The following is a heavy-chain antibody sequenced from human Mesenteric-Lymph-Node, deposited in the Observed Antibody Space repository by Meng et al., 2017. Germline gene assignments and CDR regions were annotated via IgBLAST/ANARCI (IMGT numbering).Heavy chain of an antibody. D-gene: IGHD4-11*01. CDR3: AKDYYSDYVYDY. V-gene: IGHV1-18*01. CDR1: GYTFTSYH. CDR2: ISGYNGDT. J-gene: IGHJ4*02. Sequence: QGEWLESGAEEKEPGASVKVSCKASGYTFTSYHVNWVRQATGQGLEWMGWISGYNGDTNYAQKFQGRVSMTTDTSTSTAYMELRSLISDDTAVYYCAKDYYSDYVYDYWGQGTLVTVSS.